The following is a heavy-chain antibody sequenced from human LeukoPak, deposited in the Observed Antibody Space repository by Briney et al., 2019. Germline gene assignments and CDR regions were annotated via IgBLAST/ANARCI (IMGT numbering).Heavy chain of an antibody. J-gene: IGHJ5*02. Sequence: SETLSLTCAVYGGSFSGYYWSWIRQPQGKGREGIGSIYHSGSTYYNPSLKSRVTISVDRSKNQFSLKLSSVTAADTAVYYCARGGYYAPSKPYNWFDPWGQGTLVTVSS. V-gene: IGHV4-34*01. D-gene: IGHD3-3*01. CDR2: IYHSGST. CDR3: ARGGYYAPSKPYNWFDP. CDR1: GGSFSGYY.